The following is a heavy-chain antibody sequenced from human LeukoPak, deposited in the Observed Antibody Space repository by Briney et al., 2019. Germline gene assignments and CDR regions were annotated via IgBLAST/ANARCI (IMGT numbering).Heavy chain of an antibody. CDR2: ISGSGDST. V-gene: IGHV3-23*01. J-gene: IGHJ4*02. CDR3: AKGSSSSRPYYFDY. D-gene: IGHD6-13*01. Sequence: PGGSLRLSCAASGFTFSTYVMSWVRQPPEKGLEWVSAISGSGDSTYYVDSVKGRFTISRDNSKNTLYLQMNSLRAEDTAVYYCAKGSSSSRPYYFDYWGQGTLVTVSS. CDR1: GFTFSTYV.